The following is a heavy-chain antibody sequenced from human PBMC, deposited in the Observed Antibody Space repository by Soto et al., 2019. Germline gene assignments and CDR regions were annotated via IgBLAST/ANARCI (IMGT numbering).Heavy chain of an antibody. CDR1: GFTFSSYG. D-gene: IGHD3-22*01. CDR2: ISYDGSNK. CDR3: ATTYYYDSSGYWPPSFDI. J-gene: IGHJ3*02. V-gene: IGHV3-30*03. Sequence: QVQLVESGGGVVQPGRSLRLSCAASGFTFSSYGMHWVRQAPGKGLEWVAVISYDGSNKYYADSVKGRFTISRDNSKNTLYLQMNSLRAEDTAVYYCATTYYYDSSGYWPPSFDIGGQGTMVTVSS.